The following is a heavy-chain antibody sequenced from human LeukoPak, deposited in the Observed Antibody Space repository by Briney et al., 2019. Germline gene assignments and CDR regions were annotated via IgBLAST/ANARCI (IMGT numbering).Heavy chain of an antibody. CDR3: ARDPSSGWYLKGWFDP. J-gene: IGHJ5*02. CDR2: ISSSSNYI. Sequence: PGGSLRLSCAASGFTFSSYSMNWVRQAPGKGLEWVSSISSSSNYIYYADSVKGRFTISRDNAKDSLYLQMNSLRAEDTAVYYCARDPSSGWYLKGWFDPWGQGTLVTVSS. CDR1: GFTFSSYS. V-gene: IGHV3-21*01. D-gene: IGHD6-19*01.